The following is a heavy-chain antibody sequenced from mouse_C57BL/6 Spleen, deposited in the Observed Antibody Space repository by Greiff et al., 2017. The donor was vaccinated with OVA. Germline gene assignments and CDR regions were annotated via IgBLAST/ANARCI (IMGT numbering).Heavy chain of an antibody. CDR1: GYTFTSYW. CDR2: IDPNSGGT. CDR3: ARDYYGSSYGFAY. Sequence: QVQLQQPGAELVKPGASVKLSCKASGYTFTSYWMPWVKQRPGRGREWSGRIDPNSGGTKYNEKFKSKATLTVDKPSSTAYMQLSSLTSEDSAVYYCARDYYGSSYGFAYWGQGTLVTVSA. D-gene: IGHD1-1*01. J-gene: IGHJ3*01. V-gene: IGHV1-72*01.